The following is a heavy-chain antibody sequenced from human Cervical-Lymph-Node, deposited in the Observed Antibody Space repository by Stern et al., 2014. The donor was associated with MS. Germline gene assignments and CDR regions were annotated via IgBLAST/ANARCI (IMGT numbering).Heavy chain of an antibody. V-gene: IGHV4-30-2*01. D-gene: IGHD4-17*01. J-gene: IGHJ6*02. CDR2: IYHSGNT. Sequence: QVQLVESGSGLVKPSQTLSLTCAVSGASISIGGFSWSWIRQPPGKGLEWIGFIYHSGNTHYNPSLKGRVTISIARSKNHFSLRLNSVTAADTAVYYCARSSDYGDYGANYYGMDVWGQGTTVTVSS. CDR3: ARSSDYGDYGANYYGMDV. CDR1: GASISIGGFS.